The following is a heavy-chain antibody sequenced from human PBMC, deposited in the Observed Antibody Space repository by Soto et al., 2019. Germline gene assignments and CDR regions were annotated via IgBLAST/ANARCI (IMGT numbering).Heavy chain of an antibody. CDR2: ISGSGGST. CDR3: AKDADSLYGDYNWFDP. CDR1: GFTFSSYA. V-gene: IGHV3-23*01. D-gene: IGHD4-17*01. Sequence: GGSLRLSCAASGFTFSSYAMSWVRQAPGKGLEWVSAISGSGGSTYYADSVKGRFTISRDNSKNTLYLQMNSLRAEDTAVYYCAKDADSLYGDYNWFDPWGQGTLVTVSS. J-gene: IGHJ5*02.